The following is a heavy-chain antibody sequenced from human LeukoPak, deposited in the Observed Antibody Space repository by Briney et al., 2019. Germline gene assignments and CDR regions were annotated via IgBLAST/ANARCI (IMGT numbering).Heavy chain of an antibody. V-gene: IGHV3-53*01. CDR2: IYSGGST. Sequence: PGGSLRLSCAASGFTVSSNYMSWFRQAPGKGLDWFSFIYSGGSTYYADSVKGRFTISRDNSKNTLYLQMNSLRAEDTDVYYCARDKLLWFGELLGYYGMDVWGQGTTVTVSS. D-gene: IGHD3-10*01. CDR3: ARDKLLWFGELLGYYGMDV. CDR1: GFTVSSNY. J-gene: IGHJ6*02.